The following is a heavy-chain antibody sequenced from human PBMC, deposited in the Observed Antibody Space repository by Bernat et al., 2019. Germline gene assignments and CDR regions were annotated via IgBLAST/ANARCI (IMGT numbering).Heavy chain of an antibody. D-gene: IGHD3-9*01. CDR2: IKSKTDGGTT. V-gene: IGHV3-15*01. Sequence: EVQLVESGGGLVKPGGSLRLSCAASGFTFSNAWMSWVRQAPGKGLEWVGRIKSKTDGGTTDYAAPVKGRFTISRDDSKNTLYLQMNSLKTEDTAVYYCTMNLRYFDWFFDYWGQGTLVTVSS. CDR3: TMNLRYFDWFFDY. CDR1: GFTFSNAW. J-gene: IGHJ4*02.